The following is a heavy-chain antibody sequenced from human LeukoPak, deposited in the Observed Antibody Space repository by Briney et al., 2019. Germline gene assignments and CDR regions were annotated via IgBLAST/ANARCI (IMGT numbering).Heavy chain of an antibody. D-gene: IGHD2-21*01. CDR2: IYPGDSNT. Sequence: GESLKISCKGSGYSFTSYWIGWVRQMPGKGLEWMGIIYPGDSNTRYSPSFQGQVTISADKSISTAYLQWSSLKASDTAMYYCAXTVAXCGXDCYSPFDYWGQGTLVTVSS. CDR1: GYSFTSYW. CDR3: AXTVAXCGXDCYSPFDY. V-gene: IGHV5-51*01. J-gene: IGHJ4*02.